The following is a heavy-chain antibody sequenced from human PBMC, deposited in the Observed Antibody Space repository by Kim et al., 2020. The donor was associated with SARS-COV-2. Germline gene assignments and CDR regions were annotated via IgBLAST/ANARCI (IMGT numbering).Heavy chain of an antibody. Sequence: ASVKVSCKASGYTFTSYYMHWVRQAPGQGLEWMGIINPSGGSTSYAQKFQGRVTMTRDTSTSTVYIELSSLRSEDTAVYYCAREARYGSGSYHPLASGVYERLFSMDVWGQGTTVTVSS. V-gene: IGHV1-46*01. CDR3: AREARYGSGSYHPLASGVYERLFSMDV. CDR1: GYTFTSYY. CDR2: INPSGGST. D-gene: IGHD3-10*01. J-gene: IGHJ6*02.